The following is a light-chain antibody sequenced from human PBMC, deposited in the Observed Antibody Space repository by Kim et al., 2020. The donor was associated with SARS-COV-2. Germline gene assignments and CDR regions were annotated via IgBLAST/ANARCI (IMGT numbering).Light chain of an antibody. J-gene: IGLJ3*02. Sequence: GKTITISCPRSSGNIASNYVQWYQQRPGRSPTTVIYEDDQRPSGVPDRFSGSIDSSSNSASLTISGLKIEDEADYYCQSYDSGYQVFGGGTQLTVL. CDR2: EDD. CDR3: QSYDSGYQV. CDR1: SGNIASNY. V-gene: IGLV6-57*01.